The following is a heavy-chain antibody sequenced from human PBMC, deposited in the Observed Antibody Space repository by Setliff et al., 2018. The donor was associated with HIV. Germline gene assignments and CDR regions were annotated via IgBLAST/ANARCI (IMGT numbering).Heavy chain of an antibody. CDR1: GYTFTSYG. CDR2: ISAYKGKT. CDR3: ARGQYGDELFDY. V-gene: IGHV1-18*01. D-gene: IGHD4-17*01. J-gene: IGHJ4*02. Sequence: ASVKVSCKASGYTFTSYGISWVRQAPGQGLEWMGWISAYKGKTNYAQKFQGRISMTTDTSTSTAYMELRSLRSDDTAVYYCARGQYGDELFDYWGQGTLVTVSS.